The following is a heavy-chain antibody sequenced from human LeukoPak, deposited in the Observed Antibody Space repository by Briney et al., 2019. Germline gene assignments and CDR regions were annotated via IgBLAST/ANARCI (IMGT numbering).Heavy chain of an antibody. CDR1: GFTFSSYA. D-gene: IGHD3-10*01. CDR2: ISGSGAYT. Sequence: GGSLRLSCAASGFTFSSYAMSWVRQAPGKGLEWVSTISGSGAYTYYADTVKGRFTISRDNSKNTLYLQMNSLRAEDTAVYYCAKYFASGSYYKLPHWGQGTLVTVSS. V-gene: IGHV3-23*01. J-gene: IGHJ1*01. CDR3: AKYFASGSYYKLPH.